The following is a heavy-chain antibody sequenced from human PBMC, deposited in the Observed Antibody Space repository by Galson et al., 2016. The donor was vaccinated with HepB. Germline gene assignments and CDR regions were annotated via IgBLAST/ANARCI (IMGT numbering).Heavy chain of an antibody. CDR3: ARGRRGAISDFFDS. V-gene: IGHV3-74*01. CDR2: IKTDGSIT. D-gene: IGHD3-10*01. J-gene: IGHJ4*02. Sequence: SLRLPCAASGFTFSNYRMYWVRQAPGKGLVWVSRIKTDGSITGYADSVKGRFTISRANGKKTMYLQMNSLRAEDTALYYCARGRRGAISDFFDSWGQGTLVTVSS. CDR1: GFTFSNYR.